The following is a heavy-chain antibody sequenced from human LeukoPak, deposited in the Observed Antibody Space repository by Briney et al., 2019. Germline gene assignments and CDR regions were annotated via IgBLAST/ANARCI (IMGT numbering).Heavy chain of an antibody. CDR3: AKDALIAVAGFFDY. D-gene: IGHD6-19*01. J-gene: IGHJ4*02. CDR2: ISYDGSNK. V-gene: IGHV3-30*18. Sequence: GGSLRLSCAASGFIFSSYGMHWVRQAPGKELEWVAVISYDGSNKYYADSVKGRFTISRDNSKNTLYLQMNSLRAEDTAVYYCAKDALIAVAGFFDYWGQGTLVTVSS. CDR1: GFIFSSYG.